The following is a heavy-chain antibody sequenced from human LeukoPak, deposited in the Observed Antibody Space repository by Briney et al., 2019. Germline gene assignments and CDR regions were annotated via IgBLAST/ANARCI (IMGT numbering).Heavy chain of an antibody. CDR2: ISYDGSNK. CDR1: GFTFSSYA. V-gene: IGHV3-30-3*01. CDR3: AKAVGGYYYYMDV. D-gene: IGHD6-19*01. Sequence: GRSLRLSCAASGFTFSSYAMHWVRQAPGKGLEWVAVISYDGSNKYYADSVKGRFTISRDNSKNTLYLQMNSLRAEDTAVYYCAKAVGGYYYYMDVWGKGTTVTVSS. J-gene: IGHJ6*03.